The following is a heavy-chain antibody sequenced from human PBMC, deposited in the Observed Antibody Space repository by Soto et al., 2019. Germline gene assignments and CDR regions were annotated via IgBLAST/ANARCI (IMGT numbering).Heavy chain of an antibody. Sequence: EVQLVQSGAEVKKAGESLKISCQGSGYSFTNYWVGWVRQIPERGLEWMGIIHPGDSDTRYSPFFQGQVTISADKSISTAYLQWSSLKASDNAMYYCARHNRYSSTWFEGWFDPWGQGTLVTVSS. CDR1: GYSFTNYW. CDR2: IHPGDSDT. V-gene: IGHV5-51*03. J-gene: IGHJ5*02. D-gene: IGHD6-13*01. CDR3: ARHNRYSSTWFEGWFDP.